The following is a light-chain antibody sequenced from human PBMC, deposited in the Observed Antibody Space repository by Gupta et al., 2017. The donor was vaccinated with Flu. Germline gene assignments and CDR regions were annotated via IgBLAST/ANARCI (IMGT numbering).Light chain of an antibody. CDR2: DGT. Sequence: HSVLTQPASVSESPVQSITISCTGPSSDVGRSNPVSWYQQQPGKAPKLIIYDGTNRPSGGSSRFSGSKSGNTAALTSSGLEAEDESDYFCSSYTSTNTLYVFGTGTKVTVL. CDR3: SSYTSTNTLYV. CDR1: SSDVGRSNP. J-gene: IGLJ1*01. V-gene: IGLV2-14*03.